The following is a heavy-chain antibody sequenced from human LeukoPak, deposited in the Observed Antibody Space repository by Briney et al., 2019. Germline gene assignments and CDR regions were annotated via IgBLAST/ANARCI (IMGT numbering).Heavy chain of an antibody. CDR2: IYHSGSA. CDR3: ARSTPVTYFFYY. J-gene: IGHJ4*02. D-gene: IGHD4-17*01. V-gene: IGHV4-30-2*01. CDR1: GGSISGSGYS. Sequence: TLSLTCAVSGGSISGSGYSWSWIRQPPGKGLGWIGYIYHSGSAYYNPSLKSRVTMSVDRSKNQFALNLSYVTAADTAVYYCARSTPVTYFFYYCGQGTLVTVSP.